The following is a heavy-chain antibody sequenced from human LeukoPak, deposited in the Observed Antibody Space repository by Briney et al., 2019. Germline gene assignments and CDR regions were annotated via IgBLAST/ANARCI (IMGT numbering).Heavy chain of an antibody. CDR2: INPNSGGT. CDR1: GYTFTGYH. D-gene: IGHD2-2*01. Sequence: ASVKVSCKASGYTFTGYHMHWVRQAPGQGLEWMGWINPNSGGTNYAQKFQGRVTMTRDTSISTAYMELSRLRSDDTAVYYCARGHCSSTSRCVGPPRNWGQGTLVTVSS. CDR3: ARGHCSSTSRCVGPPRN. J-gene: IGHJ4*02. V-gene: IGHV1-2*02.